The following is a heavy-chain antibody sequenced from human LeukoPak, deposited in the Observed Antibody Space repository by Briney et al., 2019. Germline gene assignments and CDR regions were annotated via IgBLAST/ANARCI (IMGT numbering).Heavy chain of an antibody. Sequence: GGTLRLSCAASGFTFSSYGMSWVRQAPGKGLEWVSAISGSGGSTYYADSVKGRFTISRDNSKNTLYLQMNSLRAEDTAVYYCAKDLLWFGEAKGLFDYWGQGTLVTVSS. V-gene: IGHV3-23*01. J-gene: IGHJ4*02. CDR1: GFTFSSYG. D-gene: IGHD3-10*01. CDR2: ISGSGGST. CDR3: AKDLLWFGEAKGLFDY.